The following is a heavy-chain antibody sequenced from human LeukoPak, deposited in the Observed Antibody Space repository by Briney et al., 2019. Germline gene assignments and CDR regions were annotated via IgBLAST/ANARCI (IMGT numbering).Heavy chain of an antibody. V-gene: IGHV4-4*07. D-gene: IGHD4-17*01. CDR1: GGSISSYY. Sequence: PSETLSLTCTVSGGSISSYYGSWIRQPAGKGLEWIGRIYTSGSTNYNPSLKSRVTMSVDTSKNQFSLKLSSVTAADTAVYYCARGPSPTTVTYYYYYYMDVWGKGTTVTVSS. CDR2: IYTSGST. CDR3: ARGPSPTTVTYYYYYYMDV. J-gene: IGHJ6*03.